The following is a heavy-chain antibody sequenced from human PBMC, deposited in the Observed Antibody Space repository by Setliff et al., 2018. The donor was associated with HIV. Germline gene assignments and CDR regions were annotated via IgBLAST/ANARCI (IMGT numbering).Heavy chain of an antibody. CDR1: GFTFSDYS. D-gene: IGHD5-12*01. V-gene: IGHV3-21*05. CDR2: IHSSSSRI. Sequence: PEGSLRLSCTASGFTFSDYSMNWFRQTPGKGLEWVSFIHSSSSRIYYADSLKGRFTISRDNAEKSLYLQMNSLRAEDTAVYYCAGENVDIVATTKAIDFWGQGTLVTVSS. J-gene: IGHJ4*02. CDR3: AGENVDIVATTKAIDF.